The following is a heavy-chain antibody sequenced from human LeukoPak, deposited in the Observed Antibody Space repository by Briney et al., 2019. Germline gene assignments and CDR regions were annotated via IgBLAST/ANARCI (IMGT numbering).Heavy chain of an antibody. CDR1: GYIFTNYW. CDR2: IYPGDSDT. V-gene: IGHV5-51*01. CDR3: ARLDCSGGSCYLDY. D-gene: IGHD2-15*01. Sequence: LGESLKISCKASGYIFTNYWIGWVRQKPGKGLEWMGIIYPGDSDTRYSPSFQGQVTISADKSISTAYLQWSSLKASDTAMYYCARLDCSGGSCYLDYWGQGTLVTVSS. J-gene: IGHJ4*02.